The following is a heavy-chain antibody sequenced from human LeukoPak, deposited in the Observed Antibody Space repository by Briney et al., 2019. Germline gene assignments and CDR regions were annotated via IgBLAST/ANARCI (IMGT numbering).Heavy chain of an antibody. J-gene: IGHJ3*02. D-gene: IGHD6-19*01. CDR3: AKFYSSSGRDAFDI. V-gene: IGHV3-33*06. CDR1: GFTFSSYG. Sequence: GGSLRLSCAASGFTFSSYGMHWVRQAPGKGLEWVAVIWYDGSNKYYADSVKGRFTISRDNSKNTLYLQMNSLRAEDTAVYYCAKFYSSSGRDAFDIWGQGTMVTVSS. CDR2: IWYDGSNK.